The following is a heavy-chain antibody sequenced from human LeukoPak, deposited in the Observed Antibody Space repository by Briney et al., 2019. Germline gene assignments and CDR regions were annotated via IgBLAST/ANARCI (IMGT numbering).Heavy chain of an antibody. CDR1: GFTFSNYW. V-gene: IGHV3-7*01. CDR2: IKEDGSEK. D-gene: IGHD1-26*01. Sequence: GGSLRLSCAVSGFTFSNYWMSFVRQAPGKGLEWVANIKEDGSEKYYVDSVKGRFTISRDNAKNSLYLQMKSLRADDTAVYYCARGVGATPLVDYWGQGTLVTVSS. J-gene: IGHJ4*02. CDR3: ARGVGATPLVDY.